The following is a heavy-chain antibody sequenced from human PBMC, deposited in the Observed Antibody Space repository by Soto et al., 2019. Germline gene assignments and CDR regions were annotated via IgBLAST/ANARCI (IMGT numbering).Heavy chain of an antibody. J-gene: IGHJ4*02. V-gene: IGHV2-5*02. D-gene: IGHD2-21*01. CDR3: ENLERKDMWPRAPVVN. CDR2: IFWDDDK. CDR1: GFSLSTSGVG. Sequence: SGPTLVNPTQTLTLTCTFSGFSLSTSGVGVGWIRQPPAKALEWLGIIFWDDDKRYRPSLKRRVSITKDTSKTQLVLTMKNMDPVDTDTYYCENLERKDMWPRAPVVNWGQGTPVTVSS.